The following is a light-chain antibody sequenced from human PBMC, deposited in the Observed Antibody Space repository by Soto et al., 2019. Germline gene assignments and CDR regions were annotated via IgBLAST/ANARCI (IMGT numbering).Light chain of an antibody. J-gene: IGKJ3*01. CDR3: QKYNNALHT. Sequence: DIQMTQSPSSLSASVGDRVTITCRASQGIDNYLAWYQQKLGRVPKLLIYAASTLQSGVPSRFSGSGSGTDSTLTISSLQHEDVASSDCQKYNNALHTFGPGTKVDIK. CDR2: AAS. V-gene: IGKV1-27*01. CDR1: QGIDNY.